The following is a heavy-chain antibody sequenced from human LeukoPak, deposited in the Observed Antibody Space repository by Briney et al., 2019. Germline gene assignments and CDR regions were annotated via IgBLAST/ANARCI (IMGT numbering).Heavy chain of an antibody. J-gene: IGHJ4*02. CDR3: ARDRGILTGYYGLDY. D-gene: IGHD3-9*01. V-gene: IGHV1-46*01. Sequence: ASVKVSCKASGYTFTSYYMHWVRQAPGQGLEWMAMINPSSGRTNYAQKFQGRVTMTTDMSTSTVYMELSSLRSEDTAVYYCARDRGILTGYYGLDYWGQGTLVTVSS. CDR1: GYTFTSYY. CDR2: INPSSGRT.